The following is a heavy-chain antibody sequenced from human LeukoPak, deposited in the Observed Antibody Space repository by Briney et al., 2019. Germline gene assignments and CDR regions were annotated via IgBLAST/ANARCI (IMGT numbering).Heavy chain of an antibody. CDR1: GYTFTGYY. D-gene: IGHD3-10*01. Sequence: ASVKVSCKASGYTFTGYYMHWVRQDPGHGLEWMGWINANSGGTNYAQKFQRRVTMTRDTSISKAYMALSRLRSDDTAVYYCASMVRGVTSFDYWGQGTLVTVSS. CDR2: INANSGGT. V-gene: IGHV1-2*02. J-gene: IGHJ4*02. CDR3: ASMVRGVTSFDY.